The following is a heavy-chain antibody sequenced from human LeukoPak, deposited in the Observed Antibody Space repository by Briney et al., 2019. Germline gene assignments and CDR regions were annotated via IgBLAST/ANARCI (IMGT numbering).Heavy chain of an antibody. J-gene: IGHJ4*02. CDR3: ARDMGLQFSEVPAPAY. D-gene: IGHD5-24*01. Sequence: SETLSLTCTVSGVSISSYYWSWIRQPPGKGLEWIGYIYYSGSTNYNPSLKSRVTISVDTSKNQFSLKLSSVTAADTAVYYCARDMGLQFSEVPAPAYWGQGTLVTVSS. V-gene: IGHV4-59*01. CDR1: GVSISSYY. CDR2: IYYSGST.